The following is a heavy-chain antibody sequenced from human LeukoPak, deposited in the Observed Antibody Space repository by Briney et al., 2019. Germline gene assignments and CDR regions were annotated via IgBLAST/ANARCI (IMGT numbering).Heavy chain of an antibody. V-gene: IGHV4-34*01. CDR3: ARGLYCSGGSCYRPFDY. J-gene: IGHJ4*02. D-gene: IGHD2-15*01. CDR2: INHSGST. Sequence: SETLSLTCAVHGGSFSGYYWSWIRQPPGKGLEWIGEINHSGSTNYNPSLKSRVTISVDTSKNQFSLKLSSVTAADTAVYYCARGLYCSGGSCYRPFDYWGQGTLVTVSS. CDR1: GGSFSGYY.